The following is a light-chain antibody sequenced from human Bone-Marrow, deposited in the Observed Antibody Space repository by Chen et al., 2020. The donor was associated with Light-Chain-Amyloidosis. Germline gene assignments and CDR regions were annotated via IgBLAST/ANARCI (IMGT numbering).Light chain of an antibody. J-gene: IGLJ3*02. V-gene: IGLV2-23*02. Sequence: QSALTQPASVSGSPGQSITISCTGTSSDVGSFDLVSWYPQHPGKAPKLMIYEVTKRPSGISNRSSGSKSGNTASLKSSGLKAEDEADYYCCSYAGSHLWVFGGGTKLTVL. CDR1: SSDVGSFDL. CDR3: CSYAGSHLWV. CDR2: EVT.